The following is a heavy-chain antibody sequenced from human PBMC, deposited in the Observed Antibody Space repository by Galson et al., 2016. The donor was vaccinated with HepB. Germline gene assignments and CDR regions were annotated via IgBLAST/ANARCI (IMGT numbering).Heavy chain of an antibody. V-gene: IGHV4-59*01. CDR2: IYYSGRT. CDR1: GGSISGYY. CDR3: ARVQTGMIYSFDY. J-gene: IGHJ4*02. D-gene: IGHD1-1*01. Sequence: SETLSLTCSVSGGSISGYYWSWMRQPPGKGLEWIGYIYYSGRTKYNPSLESRVTISVDTSKNQFSLRLSSATAADTAVYHCARVQTGMIYSFDYWGQGTLVTVSS.